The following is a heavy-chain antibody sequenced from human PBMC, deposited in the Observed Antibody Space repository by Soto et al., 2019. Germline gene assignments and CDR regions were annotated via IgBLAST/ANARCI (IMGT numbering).Heavy chain of an antibody. CDR2: ISAYNGNT. CDR1: GYTFTSYG. Sequence: GASVKVSCKASGYTFTSYGISWVRQAPGQGLEWMGWISAYNGNTNYAQKLQGRVTMTTDTSTSTAYMELRSLRSDDTAVYYCARGRGTGPTYYDFWSGYYTPLLYYFDYWGQGTLVTVSS. D-gene: IGHD3-3*01. V-gene: IGHV1-18*01. J-gene: IGHJ4*02. CDR3: ARGRGTGPTYYDFWSGYYTPLLYYFDY.